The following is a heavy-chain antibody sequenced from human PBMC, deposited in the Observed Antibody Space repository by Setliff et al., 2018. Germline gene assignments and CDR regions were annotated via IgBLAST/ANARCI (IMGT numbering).Heavy chain of an antibody. CDR2: VYYSGYT. CDR1: GGSVSSTSHY. D-gene: IGHD3-10*01. CDR3: ARVDFTMIQGVLGL. V-gene: IGHV4-39*07. J-gene: IGHJ1*01. Sequence: SETLSLTCNVSGGSVSSTSHYWGWIRQPPGKGMEWIGSVYYSGYTYYNPSLQSRVTISVDMSKKQFSMKLNSVTAADTAAYYWARVDFTMIQGVLGLWGQGTLVTVSS.